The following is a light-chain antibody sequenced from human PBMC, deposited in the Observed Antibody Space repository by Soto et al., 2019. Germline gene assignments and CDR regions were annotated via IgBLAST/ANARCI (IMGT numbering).Light chain of an antibody. CDR3: QQYNTYST. CDR1: ESISRW. Sequence: DIEITQSPSTLSASVGDRVTITCRASESISRWLAWYKQKPGKVPKLLIYQASSLESGVPSRFSGSGSGTDFTLTISSLQPDEFATDYCQQYNTYSTFGQGTRLEIK. J-gene: IGKJ5*01. CDR2: QAS. V-gene: IGKV1-5*03.